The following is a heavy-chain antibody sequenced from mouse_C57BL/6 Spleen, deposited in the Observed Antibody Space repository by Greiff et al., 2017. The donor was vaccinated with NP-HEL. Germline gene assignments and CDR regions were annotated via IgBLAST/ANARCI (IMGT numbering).Heavy chain of an antibody. CDR3: ARHPYYYGSSYDYYYAMDY. Sequence: EVHLVESGGGLVKPGGSLKLSCAASGFTFSSYTMSWVRQTPEKRLEWVATISGGGGNTYYPDSVKGRFTISRDNAKNTLYLQMSSLRSEDTALYYCARHPYYYGSSYDYYYAMDYWGQGTSVTVSS. CDR2: ISGGGGNT. D-gene: IGHD1-1*01. CDR1: GFTFSSYT. V-gene: IGHV5-9*01. J-gene: IGHJ4*01.